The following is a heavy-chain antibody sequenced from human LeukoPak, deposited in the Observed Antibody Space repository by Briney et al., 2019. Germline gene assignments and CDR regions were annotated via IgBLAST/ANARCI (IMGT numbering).Heavy chain of an antibody. CDR1: GFTFSTYW. V-gene: IGHV3-7*01. J-gene: IGHJ4*02. D-gene: IGHD2-21*02. CDR2: IKQDGSEK. Sequence: PGGSLRLSCAASGFTFSTYWMTWVRQAPGKGLEWVANIKQDGSEKYYVASVKGRFTISRDNAKNSLYLQMNSLRAEDTAVYYCARDRVTHDYWGQGTLVTVSS. CDR3: ARDRVTHDY.